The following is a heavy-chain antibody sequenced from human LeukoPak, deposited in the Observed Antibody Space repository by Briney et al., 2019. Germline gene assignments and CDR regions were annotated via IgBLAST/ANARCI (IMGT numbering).Heavy chain of an antibody. V-gene: IGHV4-34*01. CDR3: ARVSIPDCSSTSCYEVFDY. J-gene: IGHJ4*02. CDR1: GGSFSGYY. CDR2: INHSGST. Sequence: ASETLSLTCAVYGGSFSGYYWSWIRQPPGKGLEWIGEINHSGSTNYNPSLKSRVTISVDTSKNQFSLKLSSVTAADTAVYYCARVSIPDCSSTSCYEVFDYWGQGTLVTVSS. D-gene: IGHD2-2*01.